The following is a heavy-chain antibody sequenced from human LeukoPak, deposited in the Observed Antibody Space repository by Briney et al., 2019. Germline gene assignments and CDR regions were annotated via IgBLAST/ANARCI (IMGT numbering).Heavy chain of an antibody. D-gene: IGHD2-21*01. V-gene: IGHV3-53*04. CDR3: ARSIPSFHEAFDI. CDR1: GFTVISNS. CDR2: IYSGGST. J-gene: IGHJ3*02. Sequence: GGSLRLSCAASGFTVISNSMTWVRQAPGKGLEWVSLIYSGGSTYYADSVRGRFTISRHISKNTMFLQMDSLRPEDTAVYYCARSIPSFHEAFDIWGQGTMVTVSS.